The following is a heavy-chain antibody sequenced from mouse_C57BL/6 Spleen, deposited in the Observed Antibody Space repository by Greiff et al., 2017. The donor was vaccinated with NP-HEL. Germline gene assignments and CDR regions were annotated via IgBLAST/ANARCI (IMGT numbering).Heavy chain of an antibody. J-gene: IGHJ2*01. V-gene: IGHV1-26*01. CDR3: ARWGLRTFDY. CDR1: GYTFTDYY. CDR2: INPNNGGT. D-gene: IGHD2-4*01. Sequence: EVQLQQSGPELVKPGASVKISCKASGYTFTDYYMNWVKQSHGKSLEWIGDINPNNGGTSYNQKFKGKATLTVDKSSSTAYMELRSLTSEDSAVYYCARWGLRTFDYWDQGATLTVSS.